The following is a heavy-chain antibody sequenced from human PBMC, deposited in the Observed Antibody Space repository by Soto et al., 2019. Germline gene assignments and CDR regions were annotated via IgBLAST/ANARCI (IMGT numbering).Heavy chain of an antibody. CDR1: GYTFTSYA. CDR2: INAGNGNT. V-gene: IGHV1-3*01. CDR3: SGDPGYSYGYN. J-gene: IGHJ4*02. D-gene: IGHD5-18*01. Sequence: QVQLVQSGAEVKKPGASVKVSCKASGYTFTSYAMHWVRQAPGQRLEWMGWINAGNGNTKYSQKFQGRVTITRDTSASTAYMELSRPRSEDTAVYYCSGDPGYSYGYNWGQGTLVTVSS.